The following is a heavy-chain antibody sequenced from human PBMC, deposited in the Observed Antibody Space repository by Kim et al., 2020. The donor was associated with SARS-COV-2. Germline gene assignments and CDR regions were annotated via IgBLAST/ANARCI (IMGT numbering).Heavy chain of an antibody. CDR1: GFSFSTYW. CDR3: ARDGWGGFLVQ. D-gene: IGHD3-16*01. Sequence: GGSLRLSCAASGFSFSTYWMSWVRQPPGKGLEWLANIREDGHLQDYADSVRGRFTISRDNAKRSVFLQMNSLRGEDTAVYYCARDGWGGFLVQWGQGSRGTVSS. V-gene: IGHV3-7*03. CDR2: IREDGHLQ. J-gene: IGHJ1*01.